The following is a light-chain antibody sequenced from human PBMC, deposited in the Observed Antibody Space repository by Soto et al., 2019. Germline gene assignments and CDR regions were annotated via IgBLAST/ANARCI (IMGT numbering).Light chain of an antibody. J-gene: IGKJ5*01. CDR3: QQYNSDPIT. V-gene: IGKV1-5*03. CDR2: KAS. Sequence: DIQMTQSPSTLSASIGDRVTITCRASQSISNWLAWYQHKPGKAPKFLIYKASNLESGVPSRFSGSGSGTEFTLTISSLQPDDFATYYCQQYNSDPITFGQGTRLEIK. CDR1: QSISNW.